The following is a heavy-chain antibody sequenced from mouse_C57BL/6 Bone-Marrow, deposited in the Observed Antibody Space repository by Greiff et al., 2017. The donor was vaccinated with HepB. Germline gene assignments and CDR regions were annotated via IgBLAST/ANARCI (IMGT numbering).Heavy chain of an antibody. CDR2: IDPSDSYT. J-gene: IGHJ2*01. V-gene: IGHV1-69*01. Sequence: QVQLQQPGAELVMPGASVKLSCKASGYTFTSYWMHWVKQRPGQGLEWIGEIDPSDSYTNYNQKFKGKSTLTVDKSSSTAYMQLSSLTSEDSAVYYCARAPSILYRFDYWGQGTTLTVSS. CDR1: GYTFTSYW. D-gene: IGHD2-12*01. CDR3: ARAPSILYRFDY.